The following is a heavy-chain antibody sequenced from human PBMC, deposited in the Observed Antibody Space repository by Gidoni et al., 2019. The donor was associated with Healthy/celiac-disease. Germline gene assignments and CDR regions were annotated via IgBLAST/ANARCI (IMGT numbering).Heavy chain of an antibody. CDR2: ISGSGGST. D-gene: IGHD4-17*01. CDR3: AKWPGLYGDYGEGFDY. V-gene: IGHV3-23*01. J-gene: IGHJ4*02. Sequence: EVQLLESGGGLVQPGGSLRLSCAASGFTFSTYAMSWVRQAPGKGLEWVSAISGSGGSTYYADSVKGRFNISRDNSKNTLYLEMNSLRAEDTAVYYCAKWPGLYGDYGEGFDYWGQGTLVTVSS. CDR1: GFTFSTYA.